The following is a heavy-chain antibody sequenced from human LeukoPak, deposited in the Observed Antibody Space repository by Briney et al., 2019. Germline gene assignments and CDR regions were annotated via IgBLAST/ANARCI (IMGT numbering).Heavy chain of an antibody. CDR1: GFTFSSYA. V-gene: IGHV3-30-3*01. D-gene: IGHD6-19*01. J-gene: IGHJ6*02. CDR2: ISYDGSNK. CDR3: ARDLGRRLAVAGTVYYYYGMDV. Sequence: PGRSLRLSCAASGFTFSSYAMHWVRQAPGKELEWVAVISYDGSNKYYADSVKGRFTISRDNSKNTLYLQMNSLRAEDTAVYYCARDLGRRLAVAGTVYYYYGMDVWGQGTTVTVSS.